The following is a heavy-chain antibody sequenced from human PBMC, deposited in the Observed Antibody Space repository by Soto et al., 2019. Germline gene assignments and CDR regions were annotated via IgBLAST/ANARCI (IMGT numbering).Heavy chain of an antibody. V-gene: IGHV3-33*01. CDR3: ASSSITAARPAYYYGMDV. CDR1: GFTFSSYA. Sequence: GGSLRLSCAASGFTFSSYAMHWVRQAPGKGLEWVAVIWYDGSNKYYADSVKGRFTISRDNSKNTLYLQMNSLRAEDTAVYYCASSSITAARPAYYYGMDVWGQGTTVTVSS. D-gene: IGHD6-6*01. J-gene: IGHJ6*02. CDR2: IWYDGSNK.